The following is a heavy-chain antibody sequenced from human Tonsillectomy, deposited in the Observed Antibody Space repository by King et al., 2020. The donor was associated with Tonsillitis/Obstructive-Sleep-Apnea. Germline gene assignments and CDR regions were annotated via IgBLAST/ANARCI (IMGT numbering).Heavy chain of an antibody. D-gene: IGHD6-13*01. CDR2: ISSNGGST. V-gene: IGHV3-64D*06. J-gene: IGHJ4*02. CDR3: VKAGGAAAGPSED. CDR1: GFTFSSYA. Sequence: VQLVESGGGLVQPGGSLRLSCSASGFTFSSYAMHWVRQAPGKGLEYFSAISSNGGSTYYADSVKGRFTISRDNSKNTLYLQMSSLRAEDTAVYYCVKAGGAAAGPSEDWGQGTLVTVSS.